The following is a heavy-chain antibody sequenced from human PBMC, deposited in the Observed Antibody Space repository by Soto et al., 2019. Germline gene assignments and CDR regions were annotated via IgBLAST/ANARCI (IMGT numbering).Heavy chain of an antibody. CDR1: GGSISSYY. D-gene: IGHD6-19*01. J-gene: IGHJ4*02. CDR3: ARGSFRSGWYNY. Sequence: SETLSLTCTVSGGSISSYYWSWIRQPPGKGLEWIGYIYYSGSTNYNPSLKSRVTISVDTSKNQFSLKLSSVTAADTAVYYCARGSFRSGWYNYWGRGTLVTVSS. CDR2: IYYSGST. V-gene: IGHV4-59*08.